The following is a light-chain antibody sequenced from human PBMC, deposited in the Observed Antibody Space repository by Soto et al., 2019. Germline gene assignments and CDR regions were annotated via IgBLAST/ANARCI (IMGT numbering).Light chain of an antibody. CDR1: SSDIGSNP. CDR3: AAWDGSLHDLA. Sequence: QSALTQPPSASATPGQRVTISCSGSSSDIGSNPVNWYQQLPGTAPKLLIFSNNQRPSGVPDRFSGSKSGTSASLAISGLQSEDEADYYCAAWDGSLHDLAFGGGTKLTVL. V-gene: IGLV1-44*01. J-gene: IGLJ2*01. CDR2: SNN.